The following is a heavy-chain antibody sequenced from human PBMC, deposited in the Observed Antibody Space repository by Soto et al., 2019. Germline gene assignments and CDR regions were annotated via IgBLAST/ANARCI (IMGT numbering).Heavy chain of an antibody. CDR1: GFTFSSYG. CDR2: IWSDGSNK. CDR3: ARGRYGMDV. J-gene: IGHJ6*02. Sequence: SLRLSCAASGFTFSSYGMHWVRQAPGKGLEWVAVIWSDGSNKYYAGSVKGRFTISRDNSKNRLYLQMNSLRIEDTAVYNCARGRYGMDVWGRGTTVTVSS. V-gene: IGHV3-33*01.